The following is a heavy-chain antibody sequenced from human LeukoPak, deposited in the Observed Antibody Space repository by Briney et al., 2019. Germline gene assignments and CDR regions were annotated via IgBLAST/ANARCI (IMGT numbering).Heavy chain of an antibody. D-gene: IGHD3-22*01. V-gene: IGHV1-2*02. CDR2: INSNSGGT. CDR1: GYTFTSYY. CDR3: ARDNYYYDSSAPDY. J-gene: IGHJ4*02. Sequence: ASVKVSCKASGYTFTSYYMHWVRQAPGQGLEWMGWINSNSGGTNYAQKFQGRVTMTRDTSISTAYMELSRLRSDDTAVYYCARDNYYYDSSAPDYWGQGTLVTVSS.